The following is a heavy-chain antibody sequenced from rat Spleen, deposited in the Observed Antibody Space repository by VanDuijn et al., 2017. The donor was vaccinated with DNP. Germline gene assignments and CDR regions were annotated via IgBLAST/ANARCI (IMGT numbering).Heavy chain of an antibody. Sequence: EVQLVESGGGLVQPGRSLKLSCAASGFTFSDYNMAWVRQAPKKGLEWVATISVSSSRTYYPDSVKGRFTISRDNAKSSLYLQMNSLKSEDTATYYCARQGYYGGYYYYAMDAWGQGTSVTVSS. D-gene: IGHD1-12*03. CDR2: ISVSSSRT. J-gene: IGHJ4*01. V-gene: IGHV5-7*01. CDR3: ARQGYYGGYYYYAMDA. CDR1: GFTFSDYN.